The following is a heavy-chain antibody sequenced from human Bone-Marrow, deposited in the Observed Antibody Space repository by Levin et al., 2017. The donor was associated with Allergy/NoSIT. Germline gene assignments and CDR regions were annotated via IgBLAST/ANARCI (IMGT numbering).Heavy chain of an antibody. CDR2: IKKDGSER. D-gene: IGHD3-22*01. J-gene: IGHJ4*02. Sequence: GGSLRLSCAASGFTLSTYWMSWVRQAPGKGLEWLASIKKDGSERYYVDSVKGRFTISRDNAKNSLFLQMNSLRAEDTAFYYCARGDYYDRSDFFDYWGQGTLVTVSS. CDR1: GFTLSTYW. CDR3: ARGDYYDRSDFFDY. V-gene: IGHV3-7*01.